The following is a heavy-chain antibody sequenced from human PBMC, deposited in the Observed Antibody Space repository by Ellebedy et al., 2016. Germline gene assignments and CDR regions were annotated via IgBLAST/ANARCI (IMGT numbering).Heavy chain of an antibody. D-gene: IGHD2-2*01. Sequence: GESLKISCAASGFTFSRYGMHWVRQAPGKGLEWVAVIWHDGSIEWYADSVKGRFTIPRDNSKSTLHLQMNTLRAEDAAVYYCARDQLGCLSTSCYAGDYFYGMDVWGQGTAVTVSS. CDR1: GFTFSRYG. CDR2: IWHDGSIE. J-gene: IGHJ6*02. V-gene: IGHV3-33*01. CDR3: ARDQLGCLSTSCYAGDYFYGMDV.